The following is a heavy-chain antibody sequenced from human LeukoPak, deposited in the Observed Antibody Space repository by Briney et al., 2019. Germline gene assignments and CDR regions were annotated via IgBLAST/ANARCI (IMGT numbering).Heavy chain of an antibody. CDR1: GFTFDDYA. J-gene: IGHJ3*02. Sequence: GGSLRLSCAASGFTFDDYAMNWVRQAPGKGLEWVSGFSDNGDGIHYADSVKDRFTISRDIPRNTLYLQMNSLRPEDTALYYCSKDIGATDYTPEAFDIWGQGTMVTVSS. D-gene: IGHD4-11*01. V-gene: IGHV3-9*01. CDR3: SKDIGATDYTPEAFDI. CDR2: FSDNGDGI.